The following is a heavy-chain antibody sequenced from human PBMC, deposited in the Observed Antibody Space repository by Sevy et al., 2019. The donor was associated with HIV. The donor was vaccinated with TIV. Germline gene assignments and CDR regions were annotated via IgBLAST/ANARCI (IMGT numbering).Heavy chain of an antibody. CDR3: ARGPPSSSTPLDV. V-gene: IGHV3-21*01. D-gene: IGHD6-6*01. J-gene: IGHJ6*04. CDR1: GFTFSSYS. CDR2: ISSSSSYI. Sequence: GGSLRLSCAASGFTFSSYSMNWVRQAPGKGLEWVSSISSSSSYIYYANSVKGRFTISRDNAKNSLYLQMNSLRAEDTAVYYCARGPPSSSTPLDVWGKGTTVTVSS.